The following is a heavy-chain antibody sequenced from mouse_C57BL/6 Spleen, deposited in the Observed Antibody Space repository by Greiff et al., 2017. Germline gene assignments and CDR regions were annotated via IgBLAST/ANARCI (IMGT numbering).Heavy chain of an antibody. V-gene: IGHV5-9-1*02. J-gene: IGHJ1*03. CDR2: ISSGGDYI. CDR3: TREGYYDGNDGRYFDV. Sequence: EVQVVESGEGLVKPGGSLKLSCAASGFTFSSYAMSWVRQTPEKRLEWVAYISSGGDYIYYADTVKGRFTISRDNAWNTLYLQMSSLKSEDTAMYYWTREGYYDGNDGRYFDVWGTGTTVTVSS. D-gene: IGHD2-2*01. CDR1: GFTFSSYA.